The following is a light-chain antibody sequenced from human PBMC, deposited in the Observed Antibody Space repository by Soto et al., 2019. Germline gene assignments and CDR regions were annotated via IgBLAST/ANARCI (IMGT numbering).Light chain of an antibody. Sequence: DIQMTQSPSTLSASVGDRVTITCRASQTITRWMAWYKQKPGKAPKLLSYDASTLESGVPSRFRGSRSGTEFTLTISSLQPDDFATYYCQQYNSYSWSFGQGTKVDIK. CDR3: QQYNSYSWS. CDR1: QTITRW. CDR2: DAS. V-gene: IGKV1-5*01. J-gene: IGKJ1*01.